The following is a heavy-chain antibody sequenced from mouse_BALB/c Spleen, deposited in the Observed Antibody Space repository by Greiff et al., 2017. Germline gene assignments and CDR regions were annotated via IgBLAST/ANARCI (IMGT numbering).Heavy chain of an antibody. V-gene: IGHV5-6*03. J-gene: IGHJ4*01. D-gene: IGHD1-1*01. CDR1: GFTFSSYG. CDR2: ISSGGSYT. Sequence: EVNVVESGGGLVQPGGSLKLSCAASGFTFSSYGMSWVRQTPDKRLELVATISSGGSYTYYPDSVKGRFTISRDNAKNTLYLQMSSLKSEDTAMYYCTRGRGSTVVALYAMDYWGQGTSVTVSS. CDR3: TRGRGSTVVALYAMDY.